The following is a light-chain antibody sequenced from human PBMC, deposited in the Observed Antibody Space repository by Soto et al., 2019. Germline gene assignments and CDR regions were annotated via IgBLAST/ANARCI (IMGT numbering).Light chain of an antibody. J-gene: IGLJ2*01. V-gene: IGLV2-14*01. CDR3: SSYTSSSTRV. CDR2: EVS. CDR1: SSDVGGYNY. Sequence: QSALTQPASVSGSPGPSITISCSGTSSDVGGYNYVSWYQRHPGKDPKLMIYEVSNRPSGVSNRFSGYKSGNTASLTISGLQAEDEADYYCSSYTSSSTRVFGGGTKLTVL.